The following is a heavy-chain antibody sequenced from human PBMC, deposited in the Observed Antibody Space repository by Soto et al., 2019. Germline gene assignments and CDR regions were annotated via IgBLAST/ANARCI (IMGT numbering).Heavy chain of an antibody. V-gene: IGHV3-30*03. D-gene: IGHD6-19*01. CDR2: ISNDGSKK. J-gene: IGHJ4*02. CDR1: GFVFSNYG. Sequence: QVQVVESGGGGVQPGRSLRLSCAASGFVFSNYGIHWVRQAPGKGLEWVAFISNDGSKKYYGDSVKGRFTISRDNSENTVYLQMTSLRPDDTAVFYCARDVAMPSGLGLGYLGQGTLVTVSS. CDR3: ARDVAMPSGLGLGY.